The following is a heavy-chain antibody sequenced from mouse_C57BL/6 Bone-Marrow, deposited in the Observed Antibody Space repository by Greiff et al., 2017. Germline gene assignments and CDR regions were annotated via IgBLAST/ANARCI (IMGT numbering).Heavy chain of an antibody. D-gene: IGHD3-3*01. CDR2: IDPSDSYT. CDR1: GYTFTSYW. Sequence: QVQLKQPGAELVKPGASVKLSCKASGYTFTSYWMQWVKQRPGQGLEWIGEIDPSDSYTNYNQKLKGKATLTVDTSSSTAYMQLSSLTSEDSAVYYCAREGFPYFDVWGTGTTVTVSS. CDR3: AREGFPYFDV. V-gene: IGHV1-50*01. J-gene: IGHJ1*03.